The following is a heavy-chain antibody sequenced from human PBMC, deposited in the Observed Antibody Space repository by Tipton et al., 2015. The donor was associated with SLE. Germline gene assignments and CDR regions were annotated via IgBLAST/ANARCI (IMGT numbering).Heavy chain of an antibody. CDR2: ICCGGST. CDR1: GGSITNYY. V-gene: IGHV4-4*07. D-gene: IGHD2-2*01. CDR3: VVCSPSSCSYFDY. Sequence: TLSLTCTVSGGSITNYYWGWVGQPAGKGLEWIGRICCGGSTKYNPSLVSRVSWLVDASKDQFSLKLSSVTAADTAVYYCVVCSPSSCSYFDYWGQGRLVTVSS. J-gene: IGHJ4*02.